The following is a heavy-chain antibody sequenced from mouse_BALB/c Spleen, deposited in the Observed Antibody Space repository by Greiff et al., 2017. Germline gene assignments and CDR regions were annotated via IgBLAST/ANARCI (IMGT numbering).Heavy chain of an antibody. CDR3: TRPAYYGSKGFAY. D-gene: IGHD2-9*01. V-gene: IGHV6-6*02. J-gene: IGHJ3*01. CDR1: GFTFSNYW. Sequence: EVQVVESGGGLVQPGGSMKLSCVASGFTFSNYWMNWVRQSPEKGLEWVAEIRLKSNNYATHYAESVKGRFTISRDDSKSSVYLQMNNLRAEDTGIYYCTRPAYYGSKGFAYWGQGTLVTVSA. CDR2: IRLKSNNYAT.